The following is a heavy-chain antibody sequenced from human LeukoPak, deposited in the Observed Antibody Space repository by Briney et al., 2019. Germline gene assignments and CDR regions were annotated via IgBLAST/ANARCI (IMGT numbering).Heavy chain of an antibody. CDR3: ARADFVDAGSYLIGP. J-gene: IGHJ5*02. V-gene: IGHV1-2*02. D-gene: IGHD3-3*01. CDR2: INPKGGRT. CDR1: GYSFTDYY. Sequence: ASVRVSCKTSGYSFTDYYIHWVRQAPGQGLEWMGWINPKGGRTSFARKFQDRVTMTRDPSISTVYMDMAWLTSDDTAIYFCARADFVDAGSYLIGPWGQGTLVTVSS.